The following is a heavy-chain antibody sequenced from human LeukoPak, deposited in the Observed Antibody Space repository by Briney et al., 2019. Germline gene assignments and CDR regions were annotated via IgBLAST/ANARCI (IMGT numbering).Heavy chain of an antibody. CDR3: AKDAMVRGVITYYFDY. V-gene: IGHV3-23*01. J-gene: IGHJ4*02. Sequence: GGSLRLSCAASGFTFSSYAMSWVRQAPGKGLEWVSAISGSGGSTYYADSVKGRFTISGDNSKNTLYLQMNSLRAEDTAVYYCAKDAMVRGVITYYFDYWGQGTLVTVSS. D-gene: IGHD3-10*01. CDR1: GFTFSSYA. CDR2: ISGSGGST.